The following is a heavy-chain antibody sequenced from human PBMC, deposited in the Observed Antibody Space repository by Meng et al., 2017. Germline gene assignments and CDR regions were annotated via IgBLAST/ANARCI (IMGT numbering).Heavy chain of an antibody. V-gene: IGHV4/OR15-8*02. CDR3: ASWIYSCGWQ. CDR1: GGSISSVDW. Sequence: QVQLQESGPGLVKPSGTLALPCVVPGGSISSVDWWSWVRQPPGKGLEWIGEIYHGGNTNYNPSLKSRVTISIDKSKNQFSLKLSSVTAADTAVYYCASWIYSCGWQWGQGTLVTVSS. D-gene: IGHD6-19*01. CDR2: IYHGGNT. J-gene: IGHJ4*02.